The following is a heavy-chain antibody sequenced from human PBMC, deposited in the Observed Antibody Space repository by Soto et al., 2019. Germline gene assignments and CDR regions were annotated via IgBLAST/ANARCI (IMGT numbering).Heavy chain of an antibody. CDR1: GGSFSGYY. CDR2: INHSGST. CDR3: ARGLVIGRWFL. V-gene: IGHV4-34*01. Sequence: SETLSLTCAVYGGSFSGYYWSWIRQPPGKGLEWIGEINHSGSTNYNPSLKSRVTISVDTSKNQFSLKLSSVTAADTAVYYCARGLVIGRWFLRAQRTLDTVSS. J-gene: IGHJ4*02. D-gene: IGHD2-21*01.